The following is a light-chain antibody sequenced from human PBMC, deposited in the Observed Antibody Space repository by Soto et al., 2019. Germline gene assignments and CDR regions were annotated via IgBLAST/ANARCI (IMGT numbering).Light chain of an antibody. Sequence: QSALTQPASVSGSPGQSITISCTGTSSDFGGYNYVSWYQQHPGKAPKLMIYEVSNRPSGVSHRFSGSKSGNTASLTLSGLQAEDEAAYYCSSFASINTWVFGGGTKLAVL. CDR3: SSFASINTWV. J-gene: IGLJ3*02. CDR2: EVS. V-gene: IGLV2-14*01. CDR1: SSDFGGYNY.